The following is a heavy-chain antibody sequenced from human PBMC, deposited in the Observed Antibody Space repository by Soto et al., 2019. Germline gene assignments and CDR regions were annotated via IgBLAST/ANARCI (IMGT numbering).Heavy chain of an antibody. CDR1: GGTFSSYA. CDR2: IIPIFGTA. CDR3: ARDQDIAAAGAYYYYGMDV. Sequence: SVKVSCKASGGTFSSYAISWVRQAPGQGLEWMGGIIPIFGTANYAQKFQGRVTITADESTSTAYMELSSLRSEDPAVYYCARDQDIAAAGAYYYYGMDVWGQGTTVTVS. J-gene: IGHJ6*02. D-gene: IGHD6-13*01. V-gene: IGHV1-69*13.